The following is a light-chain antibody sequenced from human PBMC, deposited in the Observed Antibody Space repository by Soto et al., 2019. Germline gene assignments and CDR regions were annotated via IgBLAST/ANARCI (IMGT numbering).Light chain of an antibody. CDR1: QSVDTK. CDR2: DAS. J-gene: IGKJ4*01. Sequence: ETVLTQSPATLSLSPGERATLSCRATQSVDTKLVWYQQRPGQAPRLLIYDASNRATGIPARFSGSGSGTDFTLTISSLEPEDSAVYYCQQRSNWPPPTFGGGTKVEIK. CDR3: QQRSNWPPPT. V-gene: IGKV3-11*01.